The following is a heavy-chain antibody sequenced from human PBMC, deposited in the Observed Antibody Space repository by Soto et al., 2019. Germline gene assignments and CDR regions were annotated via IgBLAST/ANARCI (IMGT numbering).Heavy chain of an antibody. J-gene: IGHJ6*02. CDR2: INHSGST. D-gene: IGHD3-22*01. CDR1: GGSFSGYY. Sequence: PSETLSLTCAVYGGSFSGYYWSWIRQPPEKGLEWIGEINHSGSTNYNPSLKSRITISVDTSKNQFSLKLSSVTAADTAVYYCARDVWLLYYYYGMDVWGQGTTVTVSS. V-gene: IGHV4-34*01. CDR3: ARDVWLLYYYYGMDV.